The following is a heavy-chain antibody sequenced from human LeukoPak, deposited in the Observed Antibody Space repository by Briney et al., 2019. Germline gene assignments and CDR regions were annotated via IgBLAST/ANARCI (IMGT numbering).Heavy chain of an antibody. J-gene: IGHJ4*02. Sequence: QAGGSLRLSCAASGFTFSNYWMHWVRQAPGKGLVRVSRINSDGINTSYADSVKGRFTISRDNAKNSLYLQMNSLRAEDTAVYYCARGDGYNSHYFDYWGQGTLVTVSS. CDR3: ARGDGYNSHYFDY. CDR1: GFTFSNYW. V-gene: IGHV3-74*01. CDR2: INSDGINT. D-gene: IGHD5-24*01.